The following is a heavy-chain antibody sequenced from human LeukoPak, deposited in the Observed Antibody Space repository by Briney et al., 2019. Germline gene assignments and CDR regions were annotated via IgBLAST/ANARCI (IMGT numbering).Heavy chain of an antibody. CDR2: ISSSSSYI. Sequence: PGGSLRLSCAASGFTFSSYSMNWVRQAPGKGLEWVSSISSSSSYIYYADSVKGRLTISRDNAKNSLYLQMNSLRAEDTAVYYCARDKGMVRGVIGYWGQGTLVTVSS. CDR1: GFTFSSYS. CDR3: ARDKGMVRGVIGY. J-gene: IGHJ4*02. V-gene: IGHV3-21*01. D-gene: IGHD3-10*01.